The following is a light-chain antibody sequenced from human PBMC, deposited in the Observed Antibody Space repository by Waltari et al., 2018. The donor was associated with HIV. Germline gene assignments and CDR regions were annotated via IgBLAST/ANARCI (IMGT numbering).Light chain of an antibody. CDR3: AAWDGSLRGGV. CDR2: TNN. CDR1: SSNIGIND. J-gene: IGLJ3*02. Sequence: QSVLTQPPSASGTPGQRVNISCSGSSSNIGINDGYWYQHRPGTAPKLLIFTNNQRPSWVPARFSASKSGTSASLSISALQSDDEADYYCAAWDGSLRGGVFGGGTKLTV. V-gene: IGLV1-47*01.